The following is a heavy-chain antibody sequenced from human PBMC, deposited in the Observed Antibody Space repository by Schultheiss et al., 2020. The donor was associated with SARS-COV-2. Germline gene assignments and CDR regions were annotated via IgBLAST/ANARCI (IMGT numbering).Heavy chain of an antibody. D-gene: IGHD3-3*01. V-gene: IGHV1-2*02. J-gene: IGHJ5*02. CDR1: GYTFTGYY. CDR2: INPNSGGT. Sequence: ASVKVSCKASGYTFTGYYMHWVRQAPGQGLEWMGWINPNSGGTNYAQKFQGRVTMTRDTSISTAYMELSRLRSEDTAVYYCARQVGLITIFGLDPWGQGTLVTVSS. CDR3: ARQVGLITIFGLDP.